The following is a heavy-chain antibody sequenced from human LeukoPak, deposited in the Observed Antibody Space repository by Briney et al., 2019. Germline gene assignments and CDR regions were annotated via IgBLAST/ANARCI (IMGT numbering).Heavy chain of an antibody. V-gene: IGHV1-18*01. CDR3: ARVVGSSWYPTTDY. D-gene: IGHD6-13*01. J-gene: IGHJ4*02. CDR1: GYTFTSYG. Sequence: ASVKVSCKASGYTFTSYGINWARQAPGQGLEWMGWISAYNGNTNYAQKLQGRVTMTTDTSTSTAYMELRSLRSDDTAVYYCARVVGSSWYPTTDYWGQGTLVTVSS. CDR2: ISAYNGNT.